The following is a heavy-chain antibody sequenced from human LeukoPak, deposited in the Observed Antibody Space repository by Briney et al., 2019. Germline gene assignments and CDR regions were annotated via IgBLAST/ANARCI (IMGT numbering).Heavy chain of an antibody. J-gene: IGHJ4*02. Sequence: PGGSLRLSCAASGFTFSSYGMNWVRQAPGKGLEWVSAISGSGDSTYYADSVKGRFTISRDNSKNTMYLQMNSLRAEDTAVYYCAKDRPSGSYYYYWGQGTLVTVSS. CDR2: ISGSGDST. CDR1: GFTFSSYG. V-gene: IGHV3-23*01. CDR3: AKDRPSGSYYYY. D-gene: IGHD1-26*01.